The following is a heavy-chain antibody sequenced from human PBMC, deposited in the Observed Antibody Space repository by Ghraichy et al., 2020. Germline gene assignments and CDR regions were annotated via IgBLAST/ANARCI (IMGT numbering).Heavy chain of an antibody. CDR1: GYTFTSYD. CDR2: MNPNSGNT. CDR3: ARGAGWYYGSGSTYNWFDP. V-gene: IGHV1-8*03. D-gene: IGHD3-10*01. J-gene: IGHJ5*02. Sequence: ASVKVSCKASGYTFTSYDINWVRQATGQGLEWMGWMNPNSGNTGYAQKFQGRVTITRNTSISTAYMELSSLRSEDTAVYYCARGAGWYYGSGSTYNWFDPWGQGTLVTVSS.